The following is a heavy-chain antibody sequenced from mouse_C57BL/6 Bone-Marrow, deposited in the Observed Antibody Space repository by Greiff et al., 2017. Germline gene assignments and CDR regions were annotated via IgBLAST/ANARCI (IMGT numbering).Heavy chain of an antibody. CDR2: IDPETGGT. J-gene: IGHJ1*03. CDR1: GYTFTDYE. Sequence: QVQLQQSGAELVRPGASVTLSCKASGYTFTDYEMHWVKQTPVHGLEWIGAIDPETGGTAYNQKFKGKAILTADKSSSTAYMELRSLTFEDSAVYYCTRPYYYGSSPFYWYFDVWGTGTTVTVSS. V-gene: IGHV1-15*01. CDR3: TRPYYYGSSPFYWYFDV. D-gene: IGHD1-1*01.